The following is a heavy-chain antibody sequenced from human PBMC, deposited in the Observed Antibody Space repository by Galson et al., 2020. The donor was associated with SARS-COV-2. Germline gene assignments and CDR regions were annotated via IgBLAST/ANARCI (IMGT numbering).Heavy chain of an antibody. Sequence: GGSLRLSCAASGFTFSSHAMHWVRQAPGKGLAWVAQIFLAGSHKYYGDSVKGRFTISRDSSKNTVYLQMNNLRADDTAVYFCARDGQLSSGWACDYWGQGTLVAVSS. V-gene: IGHV3-33*01. CDR2: IFLAGSHK. D-gene: IGHD6-19*01. J-gene: IGHJ4*02. CDR1: GFTFSSHA. CDR3: ARDGQLSSGWACDY.